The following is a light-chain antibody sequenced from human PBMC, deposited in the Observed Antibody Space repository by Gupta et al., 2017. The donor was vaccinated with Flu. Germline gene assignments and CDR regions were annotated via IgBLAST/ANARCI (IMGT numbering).Light chain of an antibody. CDR2: AAS. Sequence: IQMTQSPSSLSACVGDRVTITCRASQSISSYLNWYQQKPGKAPKLLIYAASSLQSGVPSRFSGSGSGTDFTLTISSLQPEDFATYYCQQSYSTPQTFGQGTKVEIK. CDR3: QQSYSTPQT. J-gene: IGKJ1*01. CDR1: QSISSY. V-gene: IGKV1-39*01.